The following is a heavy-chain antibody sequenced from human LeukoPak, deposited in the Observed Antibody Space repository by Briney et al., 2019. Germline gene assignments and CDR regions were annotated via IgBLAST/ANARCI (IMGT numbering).Heavy chain of an antibody. CDR3: ARDLQSGPPVG. CDR2: IFHSGST. CDR1: GGSISSYF. Sequence: PSETLCLTCTVSGGSISSYFWSWIRQPPGKGLDWIGYIFHSGSTNYNPSLKSRVTISVDTSKNQFSLRLSSVTAADTAVYYCARDLQSGPPVGWGQGTLVTVSS. V-gene: IGHV4-59*01. J-gene: IGHJ4*02. D-gene: IGHD3-16*01.